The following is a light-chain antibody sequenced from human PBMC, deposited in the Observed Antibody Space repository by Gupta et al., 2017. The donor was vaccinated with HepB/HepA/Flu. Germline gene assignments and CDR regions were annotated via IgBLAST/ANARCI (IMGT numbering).Light chain of an antibody. CDR1: QSVSSY. Sequence: EIVLTQSPATLSLSPGERATLSCRASQSVSSYLAWYQQKPGQAPRLLIYDASNRATGIPARFSGSGSGTDFTRTISSLEPEDFAVYYCQQRSKWTFGQGTKVEIK. V-gene: IGKV3-11*01. CDR3: QQRSKWT. J-gene: IGKJ1*01. CDR2: DAS.